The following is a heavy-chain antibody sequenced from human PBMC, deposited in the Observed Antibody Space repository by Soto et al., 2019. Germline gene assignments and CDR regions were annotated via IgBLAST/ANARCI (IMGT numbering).Heavy chain of an antibody. D-gene: IGHD3-3*02. CDR2: TYYRSKWYN. V-gene: IGHV6-1*01. Sequence: PSQTLSLTCAISGDSVSSNSAAWNWIRQSPSRGLKWLGRTYYRSKWYNDYAVSVKGRFTISRDNAKNTLYLQMNSLRAEDTAVYYCASIFGVVSYYYYMDVWGKGTTVTVSS. CDR3: ASIFGVVSYYYYMDV. CDR1: GDSVSSNSAA. J-gene: IGHJ6*03.